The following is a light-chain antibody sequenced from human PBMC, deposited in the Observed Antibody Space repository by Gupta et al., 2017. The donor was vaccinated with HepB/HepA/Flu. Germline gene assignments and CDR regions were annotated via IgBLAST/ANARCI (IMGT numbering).Light chain of an antibody. CDR1: QSISSY. CDR2: AAS. Sequence: DIQMTQSPSSLSASVGDRVTITCRASQSISSYLNWYQQKPGKAPKLLIYAASSLQSGVPSSFSDSGSGTDFTLTISRLQPEDFATYYCQQRDSTPNTFGQGTKMDIK. CDR3: QQRDSTPNT. V-gene: IGKV1-39*01. J-gene: IGKJ2*01.